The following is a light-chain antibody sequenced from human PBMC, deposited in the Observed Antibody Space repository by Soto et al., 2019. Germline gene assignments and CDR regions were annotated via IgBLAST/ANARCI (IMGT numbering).Light chain of an antibody. Sequence: QSVLTQPPSASGTPGQRVTISCSGSSSNIGSNYVYWYQQLPGTAPKLLIYRNNQRPSGGPDRFSGSKSGTSASLAISGLRSEDEADYYGAAWDDSLSGSVFGTGTKVTV. CDR3: AAWDDSLSGSV. CDR2: RNN. V-gene: IGLV1-47*01. J-gene: IGLJ1*01. CDR1: SSNIGSNY.